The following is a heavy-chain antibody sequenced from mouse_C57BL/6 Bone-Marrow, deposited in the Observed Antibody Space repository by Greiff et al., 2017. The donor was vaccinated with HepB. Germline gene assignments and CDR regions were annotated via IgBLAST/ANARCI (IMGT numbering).Heavy chain of an antibody. CDR3: ARSVDYGSSYWYVDV. V-gene: IGHV1-81*01. D-gene: IGHD1-1*01. CDR1: GYTFTSYG. Sequence: QVQLQQSGAELARPGASVKLSCKASGYTFTSYGISWVKQRPGQGLEWIGELYPRCVNTYYNEKFKGQATLTADKSSSTAYMGLRSLTSEDSAVYVCARSVDYGSSYWYVDVWGTGTTVTVSS. J-gene: IGHJ1*03. CDR2: LYPRCVNT.